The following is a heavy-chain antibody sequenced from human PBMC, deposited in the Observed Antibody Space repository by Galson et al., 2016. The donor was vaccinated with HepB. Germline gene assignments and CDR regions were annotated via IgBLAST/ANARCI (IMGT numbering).Heavy chain of an antibody. CDR2: ISISGGGT. Sequence: SLRLSCAASGFTFSDYAMTWVRQAPGKGLEWVSGISISGGGTYYADSVKGRFTISRDKSKTTLYLHLNSLRAEDTAVYYCAKRLDYFDYWGQGTLVTVSS. V-gene: IGHV3-23*01. J-gene: IGHJ4*02. CDR3: AKRLDYFDY. CDR1: GFTFSDYA.